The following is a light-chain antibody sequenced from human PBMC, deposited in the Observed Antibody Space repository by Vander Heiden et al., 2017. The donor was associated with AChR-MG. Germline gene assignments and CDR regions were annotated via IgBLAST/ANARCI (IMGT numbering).Light chain of an antibody. CDR1: QSVSSY. CDR3: QQRSNGPPIT. CDR2: DAS. J-gene: IGKJ5*01. V-gene: IGKV3-11*01. Sequence: EIVLTQSPATLPLSPGARATFAGRARQSVSSYLAWYQQKPGQAPRLLIYDASNRATGIPARFSGSGSGTDCTLTISSLEPEDVAVYYCQQRSNGPPITFGQGTRLEIK.